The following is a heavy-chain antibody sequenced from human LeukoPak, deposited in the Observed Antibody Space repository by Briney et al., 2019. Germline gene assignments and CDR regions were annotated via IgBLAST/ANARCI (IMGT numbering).Heavy chain of an antibody. CDR1: GYTFTSYG. CDR2: ISAYNGNT. D-gene: IGHD3-9*01. Sequence: GASVKVSFKASGYTFTSYGISWVRQAPGQGLEWMGWISAYNGNTNYAQKLQGRVTMTTDTSTSTAYMELRSLRSDDTAVYYCARGPLAGYDILTGYYIVYADYWGQGTLVTVSS. V-gene: IGHV1-18*01. J-gene: IGHJ4*02. CDR3: ARGPLAGYDILTGYYIVYADY.